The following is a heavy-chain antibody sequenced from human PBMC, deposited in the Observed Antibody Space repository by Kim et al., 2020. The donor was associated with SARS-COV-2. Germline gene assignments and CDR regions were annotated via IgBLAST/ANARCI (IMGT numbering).Heavy chain of an antibody. V-gene: IGHV3-11*06. Sequence: GRLTISRDNAQNSLYLQMNGLRAEDTAVYYCATSSYDILTGYFYGMDVWGQGTTVTVSS. CDR3: ATSSYDILTGYFYGMDV. D-gene: IGHD3-9*01. J-gene: IGHJ6*02.